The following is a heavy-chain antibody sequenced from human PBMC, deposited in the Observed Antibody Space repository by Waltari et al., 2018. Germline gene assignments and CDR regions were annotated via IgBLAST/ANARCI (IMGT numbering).Heavy chain of an antibody. CDR2: ISGSDGST. D-gene: IGHD6-13*01. CDR1: GFTFSNYA. J-gene: IGHJ1*01. V-gene: IGHV3-23*01. CDR3: AKNPATWYFGYFHL. Sequence: EVQLLQSGGGLVQPGGSLRLSCAASGFTFSNYAMSWVRQAPGKGRGWVSVISGSDGSTYYADSVKGRFTISRDNSKNTLSLQMNSLRDEDTAIYYCAKNPATWYFGYFHLWGQGTQVTVSS.